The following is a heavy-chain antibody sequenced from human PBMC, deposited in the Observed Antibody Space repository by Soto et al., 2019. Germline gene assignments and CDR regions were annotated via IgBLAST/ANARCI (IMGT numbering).Heavy chain of an antibody. D-gene: IGHD1-26*01. CDR3: ARGGSYQIFDAFDI. CDR1: RGTFSSYA. CDR2: IIPIFGTA. J-gene: IGHJ3*02. Sequence: SVKVSCKASRGTFSSYAISWVRQAPGQGLEWMGGIIPIFGTANYAQKFQGRVTITADESTSTAYMELSSLRSEDTAVYYCARGGSYQIFDAFDIWGQGTMVTVSS. V-gene: IGHV1-69*13.